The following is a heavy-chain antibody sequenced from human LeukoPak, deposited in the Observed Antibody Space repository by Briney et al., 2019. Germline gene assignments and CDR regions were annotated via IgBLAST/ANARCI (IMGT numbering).Heavy chain of an antibody. CDR3: ARDKAVN. V-gene: IGHV3-30*04. CDR1: GFTFTTYS. D-gene: IGHD6-19*01. CDR2: VSYDGSNK. Sequence: GGSLRLSCAASGFTFTTYSMHWVRQAPGKGLEWVAVVSYDGSNKYYADSVKGRFTISRDNSKNSLYLQMNSPRAEDTAVYFCARDKAVNWGQGTPVTVSS. J-gene: IGHJ4*02.